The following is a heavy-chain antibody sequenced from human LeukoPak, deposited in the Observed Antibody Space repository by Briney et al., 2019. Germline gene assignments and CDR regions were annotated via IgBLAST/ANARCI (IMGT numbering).Heavy chain of an antibody. CDR3: ARGPSNEFDY. CDR1: GGSISSYY. Sequence: PSETLSLTCTVSGGSISSYYWSWIRQPPGKGLEWIGYIYYSGSTNYNPSLKSRVTISVDTSKNQFSLKLSSVTAADTAVYYCARGPSNEFDYWGQGTLVTISS. J-gene: IGHJ4*02. V-gene: IGHV4-59*01. D-gene: IGHD1-1*01. CDR2: IYYSGST.